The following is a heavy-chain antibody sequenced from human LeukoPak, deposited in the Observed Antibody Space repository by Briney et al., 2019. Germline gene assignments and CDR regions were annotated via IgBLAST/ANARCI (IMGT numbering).Heavy chain of an antibody. V-gene: IGHV3-23*01. J-gene: IGHJ6*02. D-gene: IGHD1-1*01. CDR2: ISGSGNDV. CDR3: AKGATRTTGKPYYYGLDV. Sequence: GGSLRLSCATSGFNFKNYAMTWVRQAPGKGLEWVSTISGSGNDVYYADSVNGRFTVSRDNSKNTLYLQLKSLRAEDTAVFFCAKGATRTTGKPYYYGLDVWGQGTTVAVSS. CDR1: GFNFKNYA.